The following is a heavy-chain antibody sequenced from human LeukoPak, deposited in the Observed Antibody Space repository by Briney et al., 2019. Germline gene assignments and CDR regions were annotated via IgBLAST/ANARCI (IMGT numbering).Heavy chain of an antibody. Sequence: GASVKVSCKASGYTFTSYYMHWVRQAPGQGLEWMGWINPNTGGTNYAQTFQGRVTMTRDTSISTAYMELYSLRSDDAVLYYCARSKSTLSGYFDLWGRGTLVIVSS. V-gene: IGHV1-2*02. D-gene: IGHD3-16*01. CDR2: INPNTGGT. CDR1: GYTFTSYY. CDR3: ARSKSTLSGYFDL. J-gene: IGHJ2*01.